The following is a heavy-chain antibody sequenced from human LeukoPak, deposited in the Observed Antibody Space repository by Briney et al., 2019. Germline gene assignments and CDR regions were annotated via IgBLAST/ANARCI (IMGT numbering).Heavy chain of an antibody. J-gene: IGHJ5*02. V-gene: IGHV3-21*01. CDR2: ISSSSSYI. Sequence: GGSLRLSCAASGFTFSSYSMNWVRQAPGKGLEWVSSISSSSSYIYYADSVKGRFTISRDNAKNSLYLQMNSLRAEDTAVYYCAEEAGVTRVYNWFDPWGQGTLVTVSS. CDR3: AEEAGVTRVYNWFDP. D-gene: IGHD2-21*02. CDR1: GFTFSSYS.